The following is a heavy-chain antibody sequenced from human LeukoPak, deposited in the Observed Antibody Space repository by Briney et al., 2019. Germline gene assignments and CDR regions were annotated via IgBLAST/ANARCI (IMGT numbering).Heavy chain of an antibody. CDR1: GFTFSNAW. CDR3: VKSPGSGWPV. Sequence: PGGSLRLSCAASGFTFSNAWMSWVRQAPGKGLEYLSAIYSDGSRTYYADSVKGRFTISRDNSKNTLYFEMSSLRVEDTAVYYCVKSPGSGWPVWGQGTLLTVSS. CDR2: IYSDGSRT. J-gene: IGHJ4*02. D-gene: IGHD6-19*01. V-gene: IGHV3-64D*06.